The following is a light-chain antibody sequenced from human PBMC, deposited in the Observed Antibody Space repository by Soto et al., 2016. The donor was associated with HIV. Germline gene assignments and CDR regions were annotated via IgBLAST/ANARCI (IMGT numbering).Light chain of an antibody. Sequence: SYELPQPPSVSVAPGKTARITCGGNDIGSKSVHWYQQKPGQAPVLVVYDDDDRPSGIPERFSGSSSGNTATLTISGVEAGDEADYYCQVWDSSSDHVVFGGGTKLTVL. CDR2: DDD. CDR1: DIGSKS. V-gene: IGLV3-21*03. J-gene: IGLJ2*01. CDR3: QVWDSSSDHVV.